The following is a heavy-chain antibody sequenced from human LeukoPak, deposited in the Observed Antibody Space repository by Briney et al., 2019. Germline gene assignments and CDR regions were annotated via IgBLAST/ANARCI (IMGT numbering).Heavy chain of an antibody. CDR3: AKDDSSSWYPNWFDP. CDR1: GFTFNNYA. V-gene: IGHV3-23*01. D-gene: IGHD6-13*01. J-gene: IGHJ5*02. CDR2: ISGSGGST. Sequence: PGGSLRLSCAASGFTFNNYAMSWVRQAPGKGLEWVSAISGSGGSTYYADSVKGRFTISRDNSKNTLYLQMNSLRAEDTAVYYCAKDDSSSWYPNWFDPWGQGTLVTVSS.